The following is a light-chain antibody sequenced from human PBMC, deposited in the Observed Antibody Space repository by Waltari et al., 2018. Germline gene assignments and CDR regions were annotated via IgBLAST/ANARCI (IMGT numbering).Light chain of an antibody. CDR3: GSYVGPNTFWV. J-gene: IGLJ3*02. Sequence: QSPLTQPRSVSGSPGQSVTISCTGTSSDVGGYNYVYWYQQDPGTAPKLIIYELNNRPSGVPDRFSAAKSVHPAALTISGVQAEEEADYYCGSYVGPNTFWVFGGGTRLTVL. CDR2: ELN. CDR1: SSDVGGYNY. V-gene: IGLV2-11*01.